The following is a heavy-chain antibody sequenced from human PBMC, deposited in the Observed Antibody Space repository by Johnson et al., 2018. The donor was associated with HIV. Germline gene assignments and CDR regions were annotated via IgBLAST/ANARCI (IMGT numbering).Heavy chain of an antibody. D-gene: IGHD2-21*01. V-gene: IGHV3-23*04. CDR2: ISFTDDT. Sequence: VKLVESGGGVVQPGGSLRLSCAASGFTFNNYAMSWVRQAPGKGLEWVSGISFTDDTYYADSVKGRVTISRDNSKNTLFLQMKSLRAEDTAVYYCAKSIVVVLAGNNDAAFDIWGQGTMVTVSS. CDR1: GFTFNNYA. J-gene: IGHJ3*02. CDR3: AKSIVVVLAGNNDAAFDI.